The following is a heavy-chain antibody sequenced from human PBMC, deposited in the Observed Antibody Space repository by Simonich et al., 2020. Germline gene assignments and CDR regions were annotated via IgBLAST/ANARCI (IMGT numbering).Heavy chain of an antibody. CDR3: ARQRVLMVYAIDY. Sequence: QLQLQESGPGLVKPSETLSLTCTVSGGSISSSSYYWGWIRQPPGKGLGWIGSIYYRGSTYYNPSLKSRVTISVDTSKNPFSLKLSSVTAADTAVYYCARQRVLMVYAIDYWGQGTLVTVSS. V-gene: IGHV4-39*01. CDR1: GGSISSSSYY. J-gene: IGHJ4*02. CDR2: IYYRGST. D-gene: IGHD2-8*01.